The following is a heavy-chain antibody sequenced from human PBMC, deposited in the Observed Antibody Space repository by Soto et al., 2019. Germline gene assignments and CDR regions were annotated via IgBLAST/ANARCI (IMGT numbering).Heavy chain of an antibody. CDR3: AREPHRTSSGYYYGMGV. J-gene: IGHJ6*02. CDR2: ISSSSSYI. CDR1: GFTFSSYS. D-gene: IGHD2-2*01. V-gene: IGHV3-21*01. Sequence: GGSLRLSCAASGFTFSSYSKNWVRQAPGKGLEWVSSISSSSSYIYYADSVKGRFTISRDNAKNSLYLQMNSLRAEDTAVYYCAREPHRTSSGYYYGMGVCGQGTTVTVSS.